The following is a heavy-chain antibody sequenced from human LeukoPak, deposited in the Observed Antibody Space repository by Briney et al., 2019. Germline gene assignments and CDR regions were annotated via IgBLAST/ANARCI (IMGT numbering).Heavy chain of an antibody. Sequence: GASVKVPCKASGYTFTSYDINWVRQATGQGLEWMGWMNPNSGNTGYAQKFQGRVTMTRNTSISTAYMELSSLRSEDTAVYYCARAGGYCGRISCPYYFDYWGQGSLVAVSS. D-gene: IGHD2-15*01. CDR2: MNPNSGNT. CDR3: ARAGGYCGRISCPYYFDY. CDR1: GYTFTSYD. V-gene: IGHV1-8*01. J-gene: IGHJ4*02.